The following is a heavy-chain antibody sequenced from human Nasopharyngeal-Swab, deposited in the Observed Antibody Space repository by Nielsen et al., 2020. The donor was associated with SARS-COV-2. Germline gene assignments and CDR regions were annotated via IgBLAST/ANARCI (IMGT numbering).Heavy chain of an antibody. V-gene: IGHV3-21*01. CDR2: ISSSSSYI. D-gene: IGHD6-13*01. Sequence: GESLKISCAASGFTFSSYSMNWVRQAPGKGLEWFSSISSSSSYIYYADSVKGRFTISRDNAKNSLYLQMNSLRAEDTAVYYCARGSSSSWYILDYWGQGTLVTVSS. J-gene: IGHJ4*02. CDR1: GFTFSSYS. CDR3: ARGSSSSWYILDY.